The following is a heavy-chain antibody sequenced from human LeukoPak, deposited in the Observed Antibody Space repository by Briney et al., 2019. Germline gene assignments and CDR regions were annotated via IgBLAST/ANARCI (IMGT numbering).Heavy chain of an antibody. Sequence: GGSLRPSCAASGFTFSTYWMHWVRQAPGKGPVWVSRINSDGSSTIYADSVKGRFTISRDNAKSTLYLQMNSLRAEDTAVYYCARSYGMDVWGQGTTVTVSS. CDR3: ARSYGMDV. CDR1: GFTFSTYW. J-gene: IGHJ6*02. V-gene: IGHV3-74*01. CDR2: INSDGSST.